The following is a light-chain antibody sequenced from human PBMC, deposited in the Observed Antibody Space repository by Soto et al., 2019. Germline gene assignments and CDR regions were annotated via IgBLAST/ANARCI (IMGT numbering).Light chain of an antibody. CDR1: QNIATY. V-gene: IGKV1-39*01. CDR3: QQSYNTPLT. CDR2: TAS. J-gene: IGKJ4*01. Sequence: DIQMTQSPSSLSASVGDRVTITCRASQNIATYLNWYQQTPGKAPKLLIYTASTLQSGVPSRFSGSGSGTDFTRTISSLQPEDFATFYCQQSYNTPLTFGGGTKVEI.